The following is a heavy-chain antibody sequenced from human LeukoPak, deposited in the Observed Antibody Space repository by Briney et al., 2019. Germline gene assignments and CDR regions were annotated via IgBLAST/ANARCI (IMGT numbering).Heavy chain of an antibody. CDR3: ASEDSGSYSIDY. CDR2: IYYSGSS. J-gene: IGHJ4*02. V-gene: IGHV4-31*03. D-gene: IGHD1-26*01. CDR1: GGSINNGGYY. Sequence: SETLSLTCTVSGGSINNGGYYWSWIRQHPGKGLEWIGYIYYSGSSYYNPSLRSRVTISVDTSKNQFSLKLSSVTAADTAVYYCASEDSGSYSIDYWGQGTLVTVSS.